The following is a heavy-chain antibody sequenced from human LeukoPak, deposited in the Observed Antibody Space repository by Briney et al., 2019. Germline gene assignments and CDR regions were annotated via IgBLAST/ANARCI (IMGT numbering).Heavy chain of an antibody. D-gene: IGHD3-3*01. CDR3: ARDPPRLRFLEPTMDV. Sequence: PGGSLRLSCAASGFTFSNYNMNWVRQAPGRGLEWVSSITSGSTYVFYTDSVKGRFTISRDNAKNSLYLQMNSLRAEDTAVYYCARDPPRLRFLEPTMDVWGKGTTVTVSS. CDR2: ITSGSTYV. V-gene: IGHV3-21*01. J-gene: IGHJ6*03. CDR1: GFTFSNYN.